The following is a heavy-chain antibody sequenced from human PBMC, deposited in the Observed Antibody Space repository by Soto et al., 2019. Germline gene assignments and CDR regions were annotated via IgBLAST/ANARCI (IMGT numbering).Heavy chain of an antibody. D-gene: IGHD6-13*01. V-gene: IGHV3-33*01. J-gene: IGHJ4*02. Sequence: PGGSLRLSCAASGFTFSSYGMHWVRQAPGKGLEWVAVIWYDGSNKYYADSVKGRFTISRDNSKNTLYLQMNSLRAEDTAVYYCARDANSSSWSFNLWPHNTSKIYYFDYWGQGTLVTVSS. CDR3: ARDANSSSWSFNLWPHNTSKIYYFDY. CDR2: IWYDGSNK. CDR1: GFTFSSYG.